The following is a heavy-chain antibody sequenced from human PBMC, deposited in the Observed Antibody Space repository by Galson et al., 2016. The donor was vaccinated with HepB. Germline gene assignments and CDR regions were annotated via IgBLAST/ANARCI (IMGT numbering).Heavy chain of an antibody. CDR1: GDSIRYYY. CDR2: IYYTGIT. J-gene: IGHJ5*02. D-gene: IGHD2-15*01. CDR3: ARGSANTPYGVAGSMLGT. Sequence: SETLSLTCAVSGDSIRYYYWTWIRQTPEKGLEWIGYIYYTGITNYNPSLGGRVSMALDTSKNQFSLQLISVTAADTALYYVARGSANTPYGVAGSMLGTWGQGTLVTVSS. V-gene: IGHV4-59*01.